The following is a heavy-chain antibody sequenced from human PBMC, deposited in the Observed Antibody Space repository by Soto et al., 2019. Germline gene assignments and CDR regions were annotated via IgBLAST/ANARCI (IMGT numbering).Heavy chain of an antibody. Sequence: QVQLQESGPGLVKPSQTLSLTCTVSGDSMTTVGYYWTWIRQHPGQGLEWIGFISYSGSTDYSSSLKGRVAISADKSKNQFSLKLNSVTAADTAVYYCTRGDSWGQGTLVTVSS. CDR1: GDSMTTVGYY. V-gene: IGHV4-31*03. CDR2: ISYSGST. J-gene: IGHJ4*02. CDR3: TRGDS.